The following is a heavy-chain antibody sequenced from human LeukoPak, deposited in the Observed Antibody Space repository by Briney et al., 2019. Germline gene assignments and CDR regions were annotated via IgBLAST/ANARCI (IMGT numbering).Heavy chain of an antibody. J-gene: IGHJ6*02. CDR2: IYYSGST. D-gene: IGHD2-2*01. V-gene: IGHV4-59*01. Sequence: SETLSLTCTVSGGSISSYYWSWIRQPPGKGLEWIGYIYYSGSTNYNPSLKSRVTISVDTSKNQFSLKLSSVTAADTAVYYCSRSIVPAAISNYYYGMDVWGQGTTVTVSS. CDR3: SRSIVPAAISNYYYGMDV. CDR1: GGSISSYY.